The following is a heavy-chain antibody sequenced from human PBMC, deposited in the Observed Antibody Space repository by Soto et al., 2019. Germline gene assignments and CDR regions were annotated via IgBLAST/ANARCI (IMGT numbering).Heavy chain of an antibody. Sequence: EVQLLESGGGLVQPGGSLRLSCAASGFTFSSYAMSWVRQAPGKGLEWVSAISGSGGSTYYADSVKGRVTISRDNSKNTLYLQMNSLRAEDTAVYYCATDPIVVVPPRLFDYWGQGTLVTVSS. D-gene: IGHD3-22*01. V-gene: IGHV3-23*01. CDR3: ATDPIVVVPPRLFDY. CDR2: ISGSGGST. J-gene: IGHJ4*02. CDR1: GFTFSSYA.